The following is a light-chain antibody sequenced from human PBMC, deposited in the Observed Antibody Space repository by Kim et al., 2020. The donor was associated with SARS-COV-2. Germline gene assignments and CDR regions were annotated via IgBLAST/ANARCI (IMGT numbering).Light chain of an antibody. Sequence: VALGQTARITCGGTNIGSKKVHWYQQKPGQAPVLVIYRDSNRPSGIPERFSGSNSGNTATLTISRAQAGDEADYYCQVWDSSTAWVFGGGTQLTVL. CDR2: RDS. CDR3: QVWDSSTAWV. J-gene: IGLJ3*02. CDR1: NIGSKK. V-gene: IGLV3-9*01.